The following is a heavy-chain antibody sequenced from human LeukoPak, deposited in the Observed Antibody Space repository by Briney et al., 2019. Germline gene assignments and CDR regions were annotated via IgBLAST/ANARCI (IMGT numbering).Heavy chain of an antibody. J-gene: IGHJ5*02. V-gene: IGHV4-34*01. CDR3: ARVPDITARPCDT. CDR1: GGSFSGYY. CDR2: ISHTGLT. Sequence: SETLSLTCAVYGGSFSGYYWTLIRQTPGKGLEWIGEISHTGLTGSNPSLKSRVTIFVDSSKKQFSLRLTSVTAADTGVYYCARVPDITARPCDTWGPGTLVTVSS. D-gene: IGHD1-1*01.